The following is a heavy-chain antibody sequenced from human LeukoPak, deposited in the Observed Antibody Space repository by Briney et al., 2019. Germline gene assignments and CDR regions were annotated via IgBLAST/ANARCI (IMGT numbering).Heavy chain of an antibody. CDR2: ISYDGSNK. V-gene: IGHV3-30*18. J-gene: IGHJ3*02. CDR1: GFTFSNYG. CDR3: AKCAKYYYVLDAFDI. D-gene: IGHD3-10*02. Sequence: GGSLRLSCAASGFTFSNYGMHWVRQAPGKGLEWVAVISYDGSNKYYADSVKGRFTISRDNSKNTLYLQMNSLRAEDTAVYYCAKCAKYYYVLDAFDIWGQGTMVTVSS.